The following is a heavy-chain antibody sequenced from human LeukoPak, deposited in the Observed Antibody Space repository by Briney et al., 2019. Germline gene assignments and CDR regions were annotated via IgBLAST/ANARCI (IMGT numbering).Heavy chain of an antibody. D-gene: IGHD5-18*01. V-gene: IGHV4-59*12. CDR1: GGSISSYY. J-gene: IGHJ6*03. CDR2: IYYSGST. CDR3: ARTTEGGYTYDYFYYYYMDV. Sequence: SETLSLTCTVSGGSISSYYWSWIRQPPGKGPEWIGYIYYSGSTYYNPSLKSRITISVDTSKNQFSLKLSSVTAADTAVYYCARTTEGGYTYDYFYYYYMDVWGKGTTVTISS.